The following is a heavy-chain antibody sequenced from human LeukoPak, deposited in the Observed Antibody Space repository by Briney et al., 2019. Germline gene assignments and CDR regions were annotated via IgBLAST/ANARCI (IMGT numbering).Heavy chain of an antibody. CDR2: IYSGGST. D-gene: IGHD3-3*01. V-gene: IGHV3-66*02. CDR1: GFTVSSNY. J-gene: IGHJ4*02. Sequence: PGGSLRLSCAASGFTVSSNYMSWVRQAPGKGLEWVSVIYSGGSTYYADSVKGRFTISRDNFKNTLYLQMNSLRAEDTAVYYCARDRPQYYDFWSGYFDYWGQGTLVTVSS. CDR3: ARDRPQYYDFWSGYFDY.